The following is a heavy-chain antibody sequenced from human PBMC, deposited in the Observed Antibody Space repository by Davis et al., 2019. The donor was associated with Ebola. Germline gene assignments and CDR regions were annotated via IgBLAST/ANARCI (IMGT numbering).Heavy chain of an antibody. V-gene: IGHV3-23*01. J-gene: IGHJ6*02. D-gene: IGHD3-10*01. CDR3: AKKGAGSYYYYGMDV. CDR2: ISGSGGST. CDR1: GFTFSSYA. Sequence: PGGSLRLSCAASGFTFSSYAMSWVRQAPGKGLEWVSAISGSGGSTYYADSVKGRFTISRDNSKNTLYLQMNSLRAEDTAVYYCAKKGAGSYYYYGMDVWGQGTTVTVSS.